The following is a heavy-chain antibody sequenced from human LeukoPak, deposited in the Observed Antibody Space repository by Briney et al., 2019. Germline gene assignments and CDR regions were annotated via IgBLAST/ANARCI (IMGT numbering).Heavy chain of an antibody. CDR1: GVTFSSYS. Sequence: PGRSLRLSCAASGVTFSSYSMNWVRQAPGKGLEWVSSISSSSSYIYYADSVKGRFTISRDNAMNSLYLQMNSLRVEGTAVYYCARDGGCSNWYYFDDWGQGTLVTVSS. CDR3: ARDGGCSNWYYFDD. CDR2: ISSSSSYI. V-gene: IGHV3-21*01. J-gene: IGHJ4*02. D-gene: IGHD6-13*01.